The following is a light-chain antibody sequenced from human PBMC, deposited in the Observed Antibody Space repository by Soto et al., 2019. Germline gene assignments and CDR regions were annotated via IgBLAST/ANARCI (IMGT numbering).Light chain of an antibody. CDR1: SSDVGGYNY. CDR2: EVS. V-gene: IGLV2-14*01. CDR3: SSYTSSSTFYV. J-gene: IGLJ1*01. Sequence: QSALTQPASVSGSPGQSITISCTGTSSDVGGYNYVSWYQQHPGKAPKLTIYEVSNRPSGVSSRFSGSKSGNTASLTISWLQAEDEDDYYCSSYTSSSTFYVFGTGTKVTAL.